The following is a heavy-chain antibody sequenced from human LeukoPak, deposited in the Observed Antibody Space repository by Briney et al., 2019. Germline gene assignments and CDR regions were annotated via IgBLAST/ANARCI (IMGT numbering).Heavy chain of an antibody. J-gene: IGHJ4*02. CDR1: GFTFSSYW. CDR2: IKQDGSEK. CDR3: ARDRKGKAAALDY. D-gene: IGHD6-13*01. V-gene: IGHV3-7*01. Sequence: GGSLRLSCAASGFTFSSYWMSWVRQAPGKGLEWVANIKQDGSEKYYVDSVKGRFTISRDNAKNSLYPQMNSLRAEDTAVYYCARDRKGKAAALDYWGQGTLVTVSS.